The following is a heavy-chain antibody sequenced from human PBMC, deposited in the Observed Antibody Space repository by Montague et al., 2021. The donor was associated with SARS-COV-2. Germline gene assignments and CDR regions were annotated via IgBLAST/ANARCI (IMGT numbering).Heavy chain of an antibody. Sequence: TLSLTCTVSGGSISSDSYYWSWIRQPAGKGLEWIGRIYSSGSTNYNPSLKSRVTMSVDTSKNQFSPKVSSVTAADTAVYYCARDYGDYSYYYCLDVWGQGTPVTVSS. J-gene: IGHJ6*02. CDR1: GGSISSDSYY. CDR2: IYSSGST. CDR3: ARDYGDYSYYYCLDV. D-gene: IGHD4-17*01. V-gene: IGHV4-61*02.